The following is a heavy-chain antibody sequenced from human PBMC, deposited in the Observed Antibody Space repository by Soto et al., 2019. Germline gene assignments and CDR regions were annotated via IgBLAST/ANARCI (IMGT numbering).Heavy chain of an antibody. CDR1: GGSFSGHS. V-gene: IGHV4-34*01. Sequence: PSETLSLTCAVSGGSFSGHSWTWIRQSPGKGLEWIGDINHSGRVNYSPSLKSRVTISLDTSKNKFSLTLSAVTAADTAMYYCSTRAYDTNGYYRFDPWGQGTLVTVS. CDR2: INHSGRV. D-gene: IGHD3-22*01. J-gene: IGHJ5*01. CDR3: STRAYDTNGYYRFDP.